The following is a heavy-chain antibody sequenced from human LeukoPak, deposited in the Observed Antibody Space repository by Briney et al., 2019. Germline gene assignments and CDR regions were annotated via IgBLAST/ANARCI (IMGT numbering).Heavy chain of an antibody. CDR1: GGSLSSYY. V-gene: IGHV4-4*07. Sequence: SETLSLTCTVSGGSLSSYYWSWIRQPAGKGLEWIGRIYTSGSTNYNPSLKSRVTMSVDTSKNQFSLKLSSVTAADTAVYYCARSYCSSTSCYTGRYYYYYMDVWGKGTTVTVSS. CDR2: IYTSGST. CDR3: ARSYCSSTSCYTGRYYYYYMDV. J-gene: IGHJ6*03. D-gene: IGHD2-2*02.